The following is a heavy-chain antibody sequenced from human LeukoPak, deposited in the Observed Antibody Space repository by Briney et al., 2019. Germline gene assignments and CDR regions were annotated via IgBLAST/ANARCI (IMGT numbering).Heavy chain of an antibody. CDR2: ISYDGSNK. CDR1: YX. CDR3: ARGSSSPLDY. Sequence: YXXHWVRQAPXXXLEGVAVISYDGSNKYYADSVKGRFTISRDNSKNTLYLQMNSLRAEDTAVYYCARGSSSPLDYWGQGTLVTVSS. V-gene: IGHV3-30-3*01. J-gene: IGHJ4*02. D-gene: IGHD6-13*01.